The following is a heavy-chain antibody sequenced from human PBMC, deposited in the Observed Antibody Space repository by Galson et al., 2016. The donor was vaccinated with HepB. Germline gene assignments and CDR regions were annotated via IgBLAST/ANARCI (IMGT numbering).Heavy chain of an antibody. J-gene: IGHJ3*02. V-gene: IGHV4-31*03. D-gene: IGHD6-19*01. CDR1: GGSISSGGYY. Sequence: TLSLTCTVSGGSISSGGYYWNWIRQHPGKGLEWIGFISYSGSTYYNPSLQSRVTTSIDTSKNQFSLRVSSVTAADTAVYYCARGSSGWDAFDIWGQGTMVTVSS. CDR2: ISYSGST. CDR3: ARGSSGWDAFDI.